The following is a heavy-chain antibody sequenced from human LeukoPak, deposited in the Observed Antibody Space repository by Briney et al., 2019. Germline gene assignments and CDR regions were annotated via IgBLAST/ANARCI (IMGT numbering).Heavy chain of an antibody. CDR2: IYYSGTT. V-gene: IGHV4-31*03. D-gene: IGHD4-11*01. Sequence: PSQTLSLTCTVSGGSISSGGYCWSWIRQHPGKGLEWIGYIYYSGTTYYNPSLKSRVTISVDTSKNQFSLKLSSVTAADTAVYYCARDMTTVTYAFDIWGQGTMVTVSS. CDR1: GGSISSGGYC. CDR3: ARDMTTVTYAFDI. J-gene: IGHJ3*02.